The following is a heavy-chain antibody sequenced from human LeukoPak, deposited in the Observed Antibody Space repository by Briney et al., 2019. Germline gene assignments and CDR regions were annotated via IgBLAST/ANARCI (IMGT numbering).Heavy chain of an antibody. J-gene: IGHJ4*02. Sequence: KPSETLSLTCTVSGYSISSGYYWGWIRQPPGKGLEWIGSIYHSGSTYYNPSLKSRVTISVDTSKNQFSLKLSSVTAADTAVYYCASEGIAVAGTFNYWGQGTLVTVSS. CDR1: GYSISSGYY. CDR2: IYHSGST. V-gene: IGHV4-38-2*02. CDR3: ASEGIAVAGTFNY. D-gene: IGHD6-19*01.